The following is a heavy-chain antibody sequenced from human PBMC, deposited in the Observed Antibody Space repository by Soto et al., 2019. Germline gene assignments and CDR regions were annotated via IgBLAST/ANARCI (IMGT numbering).Heavy chain of an antibody. CDR3: ARGPGGPDGPGDH. J-gene: IGHJ4*02. CDR1: GYTFTSYA. D-gene: IGHD2-15*01. V-gene: IGHV1-3*01. CDR2: INAGNGNT. Sequence: QVQLVQSGAEVKKPGASVKVSCKASGYTFTSYAMHWVRQAPGQRLEWMGWINAGNGNTKYSQKFQGRVTITRDTSASTAYMELSSLRGEDTAVYYGARGPGGPDGPGDHWGQGTLVTVSS.